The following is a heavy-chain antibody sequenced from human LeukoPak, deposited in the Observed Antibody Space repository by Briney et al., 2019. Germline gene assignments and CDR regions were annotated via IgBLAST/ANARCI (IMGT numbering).Heavy chain of an antibody. CDR3: ASGSSSWYSLDYYYGMDV. CDR2: INPSGGST. Sequence: ASVNVSCKASGYTFTSYYMHWVRQAPGQGLEWMGIINPSGGSTSYAQKFQGRVTMTRDTSTSTVYMELSSLRSEDTAVYYCASGSSSWYSLDYYYGMDVWGQGTTVTVSS. J-gene: IGHJ6*02. V-gene: IGHV1-46*01. D-gene: IGHD6-13*01. CDR1: GYTFTSYY.